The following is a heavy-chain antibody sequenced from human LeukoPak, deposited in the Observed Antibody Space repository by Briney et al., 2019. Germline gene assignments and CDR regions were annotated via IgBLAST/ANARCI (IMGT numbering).Heavy chain of an antibody. CDR2: ISAYNGNT. Sequence: ASVKVSCKASGYTFTSYGISWVRQAPGQGLEWIGWISAYNGNTNYAQKLQGRVTMTTDTSTSTAYMELRSLRSDDTAVYYCARDLRYCSGGSCYLGDPWGQGTLVTVSS. CDR1: GYTFTSYG. V-gene: IGHV1-18*01. D-gene: IGHD2-15*01. CDR3: ARDLRYCSGGSCYLGDP. J-gene: IGHJ5*02.